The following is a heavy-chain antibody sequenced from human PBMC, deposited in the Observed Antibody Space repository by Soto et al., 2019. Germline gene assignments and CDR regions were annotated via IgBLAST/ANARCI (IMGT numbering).Heavy chain of an antibody. CDR1: GGSFSGYY. J-gene: IGHJ4*02. D-gene: IGHD3-9*01. CDR2: INHSGST. CDR3: GRLEGLATISYYFDY. Sequence: SETLSLTCAVYGGSFSGYYWSWIRQPPGKGLEWIGNINHSGSTNYNPSLESRVTISVDTSKNQFSLKLMSLSAADTAVYYCGRLEGLATISYYFDYWGQGALVTVS. V-gene: IGHV4-34*01.